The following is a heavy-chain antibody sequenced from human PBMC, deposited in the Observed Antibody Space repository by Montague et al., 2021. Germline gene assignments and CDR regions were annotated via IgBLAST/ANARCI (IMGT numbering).Heavy chain of an antibody. CDR1: GFTFSNSW. J-gene: IGHJ4*02. CDR2: INPDGSAK. Sequence: SLSLSLSASGFTFSNSWMNWVRQAPGKGLEWVANINPDGSAKRHVDSVQGRFTISRDNAKNSLHLQMNSLRAEDTAVYYCVSVGEWSQGTLVTVSS. D-gene: IGHD2-21*01. CDR3: VSVGE. V-gene: IGHV3-7*01.